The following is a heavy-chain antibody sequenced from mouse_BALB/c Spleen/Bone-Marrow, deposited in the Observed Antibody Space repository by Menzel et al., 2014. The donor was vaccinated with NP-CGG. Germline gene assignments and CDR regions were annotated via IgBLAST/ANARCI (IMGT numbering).Heavy chain of an antibody. Sequence: VQLQESGAELVRPGSSVKISCKASGYVFSSYWMNWVKQRPGQGLEWIGQIYPGDGDTNYNGKFKGKATLIADKSSSTAYMQLSSLTSEDSGVYFCARKYGDYWGQGTTLTVSS. CDR3: ARKYGDY. V-gene: IGHV1-80*01. D-gene: IGHD2-10*02. CDR2: IYPGDGDT. CDR1: GYVFSSYW. J-gene: IGHJ2*01.